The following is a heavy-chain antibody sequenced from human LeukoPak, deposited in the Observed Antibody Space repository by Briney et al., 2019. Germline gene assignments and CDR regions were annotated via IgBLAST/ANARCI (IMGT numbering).Heavy chain of an antibody. CDR1: GFTFGSYS. CDR3: AREGDYGDY. D-gene: IGHD4-17*01. Sequence: PGGSLRLSCAASGFTFGSYSMNWVRQPPGKGLEWVSSISSSSSYIYYAASVKGRLTISRDNGKNSLYLQMNSLRAEDTAVYYCAREGDYGDYWGQGTLVTASS. CDR2: ISSSSSYI. J-gene: IGHJ4*02. V-gene: IGHV3-21*01.